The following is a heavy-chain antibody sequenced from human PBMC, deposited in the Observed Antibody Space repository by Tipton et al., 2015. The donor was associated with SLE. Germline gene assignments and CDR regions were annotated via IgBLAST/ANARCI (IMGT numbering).Heavy chain of an antibody. D-gene: IGHD3-3*01. J-gene: IGHJ6*02. Sequence: TLSLTCTVSGGSIDSNYWSWIRQPPGKELESIGSVYHTGSTNYNPSLKSRVTISVDTSKIQFSLKLSSVTAADTAVYYCARGRLLEWLSTYYYYYGMDVWGHGTTVTVSS. CDR2: VYHTGST. CDR3: ARGRLLEWLSTYYYYYGMDV. CDR1: GGSIDSNY. V-gene: IGHV4-59*12.